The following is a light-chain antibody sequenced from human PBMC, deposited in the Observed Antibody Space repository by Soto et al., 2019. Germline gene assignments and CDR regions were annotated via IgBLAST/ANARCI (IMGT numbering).Light chain of an antibody. CDR3: QQFGGSPVT. Sequence: EIVVTQYTATLSWSPGERATLSCGASQSVSSYLAWYQQKPGQVPRLLIYGASFRATGVPDRFSGSGSGTDFTLTISRLEPEDFAMYYCQQFGGSPVTFGQGTRLEIK. CDR2: GAS. J-gene: IGKJ5*01. CDR1: QSVSSY. V-gene: IGKV3-20*01.